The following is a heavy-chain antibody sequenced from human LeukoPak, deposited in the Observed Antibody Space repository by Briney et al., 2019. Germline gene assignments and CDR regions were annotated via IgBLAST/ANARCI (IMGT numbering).Heavy chain of an antibody. D-gene: IGHD3-16*01. CDR1: GYSFTSYW. J-gene: IGHJ5*02. CDR2: IDPSDSYT. CDR3: AKGGLDP. Sequence: GEPLKISCKGSGYSFTSYWINWVRPMPGEGLEWMGRIDPSDSYTKYSPSFQGHVTFSVDTSISTAYLQWSSLTASDTAMYYCAKGGLDPWGQGTLVTVSS. V-gene: IGHV5-10-1*01.